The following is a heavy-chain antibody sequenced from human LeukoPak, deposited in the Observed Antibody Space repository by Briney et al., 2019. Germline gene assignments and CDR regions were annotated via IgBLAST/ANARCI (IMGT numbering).Heavy chain of an antibody. CDR3: ARGGEYQLFRRWFDP. D-gene: IGHD2-2*01. CDR2: INHSGST. V-gene: IGHV4-34*01. Sequence: LRLSCAASGFTFSSFGMHWVRQPPGKGLEWIGEINHSGSTNYNPSLKSRVTISVDTSKNQFSLKLSSVTAADTAVYYCARGGEYQLFRRWFDPWGQGTLVTVSS. J-gene: IGHJ5*02. CDR1: GFTFSSFG.